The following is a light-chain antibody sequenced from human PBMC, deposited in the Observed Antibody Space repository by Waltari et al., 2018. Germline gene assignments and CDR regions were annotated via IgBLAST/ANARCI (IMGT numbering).Light chain of an antibody. J-gene: IGLJ3*02. V-gene: IGLV2-23*01. CDR3: CAYAGSRTPWV. Sequence: QSALTQPASVSGSPGQSITISCTGSSSDVGNYNFVSWYQQHPDEAPKLVIYEGSKRPSGISIRFSGSKSGNTASLTISRLQAEDEAEYYCCAYAGSRTPWVFGGGTRVTVL. CDR2: EGS. CDR1: SSDVGNYNF.